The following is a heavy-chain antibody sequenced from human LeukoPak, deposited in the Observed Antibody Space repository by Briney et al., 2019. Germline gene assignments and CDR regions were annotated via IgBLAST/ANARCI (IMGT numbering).Heavy chain of an antibody. CDR3: AKDENGAVAGSSDY. Sequence: GGSLRLSCAASGFTFSRYWMHWVRQAPGKGLEWVAFIRYDGSNKYYADSVKGRFTISRDNSKNTLYLQMNSLRAEDTAVYYCAKDENGAVAGSSDYWGQGTLVTVSS. J-gene: IGHJ4*02. CDR2: IRYDGSNK. V-gene: IGHV3-30*02. D-gene: IGHD6-19*01. CDR1: GFTFSRYW.